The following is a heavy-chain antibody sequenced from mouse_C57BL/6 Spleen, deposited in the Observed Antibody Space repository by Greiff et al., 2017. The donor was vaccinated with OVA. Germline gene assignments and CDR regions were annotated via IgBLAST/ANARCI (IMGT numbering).Heavy chain of an antibody. J-gene: IGHJ2*01. V-gene: IGHV5-17*01. D-gene: IGHD1-3*01. CDR2: ISSGSSTF. CDR3: ARPLALYYFDY. Sequence: EVHLVESGGGLVKPGGSLKLSCAASGFTFSDYGMHWVRQAPEKGLEWVAYISSGSSTFYYADTVKGRFTISRDNAKNTLFLQMTRLRSEDTAMYYCARPLALYYFDYWGQGTTLTVSS. CDR1: GFTFSDYG.